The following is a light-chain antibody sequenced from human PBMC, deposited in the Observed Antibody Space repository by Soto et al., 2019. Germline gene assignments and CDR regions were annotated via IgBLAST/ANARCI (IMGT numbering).Light chain of an antibody. CDR2: DVS. CDR3: SSYTSSGTLYV. J-gene: IGLJ1*01. Sequence: QSVLTQPASVSGAPGQAIAISCPGTSSDVGGYNYVSWYQQHPGKAPKLMIFDVSNRPSGVSNRFSGSKSGNTASLTISGLQAEDEADYYCSSYTSSGTLYVFGTGTKVT. CDR1: SSDVGGYNY. V-gene: IGLV2-14*01.